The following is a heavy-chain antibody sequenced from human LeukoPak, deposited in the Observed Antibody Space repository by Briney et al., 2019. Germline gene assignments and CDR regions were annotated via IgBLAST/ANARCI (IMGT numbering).Heavy chain of an antibody. D-gene: IGHD2-2*01. CDR3: ARGYCSSTSCYYYYGMDV. J-gene: IGHJ6*04. CDR1: GGSFSGYY. Sequence: SETLSLTCAVYGGSFSGYYWSCIRQPPGKGLECIGEINHSGSTNYNPSLTSRVTISVDTSKNQFSLKLSSVTAADTAVYYCARGYCSSTSCYYYYGMDVWGKGTTVTVSS. V-gene: IGHV4-34*01. CDR2: INHSGST.